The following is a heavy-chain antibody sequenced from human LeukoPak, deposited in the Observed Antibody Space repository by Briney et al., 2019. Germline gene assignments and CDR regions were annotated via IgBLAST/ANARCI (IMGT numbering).Heavy chain of an antibody. CDR3: ARDKLVGATILDY. Sequence: GGSLRLPCAASGFTFITYWMSWVRQAPGKGLEWVANINQHGGELYYVDSVKGRFTISRDNAKNSLSLQMNSLRAEDTAVYYCARDKLVGATILDYWGQGTLVTVSS. J-gene: IGHJ4*02. V-gene: IGHV3-7*01. CDR2: INQHGGEL. D-gene: IGHD1-26*01. CDR1: GFTFITYW.